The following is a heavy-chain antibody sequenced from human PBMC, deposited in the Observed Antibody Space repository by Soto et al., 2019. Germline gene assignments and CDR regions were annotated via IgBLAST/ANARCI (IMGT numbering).Heavy chain of an antibody. D-gene: IGHD2-8*01. Sequence: QVQLVQSGAEVKKPGASVKVSCKASGYTFITYGISWVRQAPGQGLEWLGWTSAYDGNTNYAQKLQGRVTMTTDTSTSTVYMELRRLRSDDTAVYYCARDGVYSDYWGQGTLVTVSS. CDR2: TSAYDGNT. CDR1: GYTFITYG. J-gene: IGHJ4*02. CDR3: ARDGVYSDY. V-gene: IGHV1-18*01.